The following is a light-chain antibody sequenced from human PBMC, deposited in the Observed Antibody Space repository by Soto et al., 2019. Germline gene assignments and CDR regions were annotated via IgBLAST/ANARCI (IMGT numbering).Light chain of an antibody. CDR1: NIGSKS. J-gene: IGLJ2*01. CDR3: QVWDTGSYHVV. V-gene: IGLV3-21*02. CDR2: DDG. Sequence: SYELTQPPSVSVAPGQTARITCGGNNIGSKSVHRYQQKPGQAPVLVLYDDGDRPSGIPERFSGSNSGNTATLTLSRVEAGDEADYSCQVWDTGSYHVVFGGGTKLTVL.